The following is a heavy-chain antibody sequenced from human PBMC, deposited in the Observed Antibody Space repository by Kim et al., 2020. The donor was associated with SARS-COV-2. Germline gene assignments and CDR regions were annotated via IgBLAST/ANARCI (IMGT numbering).Heavy chain of an antibody. V-gene: IGHV1-69*13. CDR3: AIRGASVDYYDSSGYYYYYGMDV. J-gene: IGHJ6*02. Sequence: SVKVSCKASGDTFSSYAISWVRQAPGQGLEWMGGIIPIFGTANYAQKFQGRVTITADESTSTAYMELSSLRSEDTAVYYCAIRGASVDYYDSSGYYYYYGMDVWGQGTTVTVSS. CDR2: IIPIFGTA. CDR1: GDTFSSYA. D-gene: IGHD3-22*01.